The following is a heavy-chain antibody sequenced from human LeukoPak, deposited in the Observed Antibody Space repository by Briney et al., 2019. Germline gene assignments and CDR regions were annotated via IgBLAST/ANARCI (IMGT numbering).Heavy chain of an antibody. CDR2: IYTSGST. CDR3: ASSELLWFGELWH. CDR1: GGSISSGSYY. V-gene: IGHV4-61*02. D-gene: IGHD3-10*01. Sequence: PSETLPLTCTVSGGSISSGSYYWSWIRQPAGKGLEWIGRIYTSGSTNYNPSLKSRVTISVDTSKNQFSLKLSSVTAADTAVYYCASSELLWFGELWHWGQGTLVTVSS. J-gene: IGHJ4*02.